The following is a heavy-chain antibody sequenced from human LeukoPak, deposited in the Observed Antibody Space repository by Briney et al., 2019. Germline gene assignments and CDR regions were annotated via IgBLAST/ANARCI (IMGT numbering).Heavy chain of an antibody. CDR1: GYNFKDYH. V-gene: IGHV1-2*02. D-gene: IGHD3-16*02. CDR3: ARGWELQLSRSYFDY. CDR2: ISPNSGGT. Sequence: ASVRVSCQASGYNFKDYHIHWVRQRQGPGLEWMGFISPNSGGTNYALQFRGRVTVTGDTSINTDYLEIKNLKSDDTAVYCCARGWELQLSRSYFDYWGQGTLVTVSS. J-gene: IGHJ4*02.